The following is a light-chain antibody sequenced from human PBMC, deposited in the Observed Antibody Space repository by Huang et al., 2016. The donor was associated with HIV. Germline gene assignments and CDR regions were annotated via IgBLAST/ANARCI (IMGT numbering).Light chain of an antibody. CDR2: GAA. V-gene: IGKV3-15*01. CDR1: QSVSSN. CDR3: QQYNNWPPMYT. J-gene: IGKJ2*01. Sequence: EIVMTQSPATLSVSPGERATLSCRASQSVSSNLAWYQQKPGTAPRLRIYGAATRATVIPARFSGSGSGTEFTLTISSLQSEDFAVYYCQQYNNWPPMYTFGQGTKLEIK.